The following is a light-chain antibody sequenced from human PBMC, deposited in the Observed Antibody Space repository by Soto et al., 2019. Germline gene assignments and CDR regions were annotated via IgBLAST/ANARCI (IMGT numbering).Light chain of an antibody. CDR2: DVS. Sequence: QSALTQPASVSGSPGQSITISCTGAFSDINTYNFVSWFRQHPGKAPKLMIYDVSSRPSGVSDRFSGSKSGKTASLTISGLQAEDEADYYCCIYSGTNWVFGGVTKLTVL. V-gene: IGLV2-14*01. CDR3: CIYSGTNWV. J-gene: IGLJ3*02. CDR1: FSDINTYNF.